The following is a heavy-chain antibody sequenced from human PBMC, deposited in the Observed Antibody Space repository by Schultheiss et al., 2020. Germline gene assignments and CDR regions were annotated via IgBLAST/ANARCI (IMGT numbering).Heavy chain of an antibody. Sequence: SETLSLTCTVSGGSISSGSYYWSWIRQPAGKGLEWIGRIYTSGSTNYNPSLKSRVTISVDTSKNQFSLKLSSVTAADTAVYYCARDVDYYDSSGNAFDIWGQGTMVTVSS. CDR3: ARDVDYYDSSGNAFDI. D-gene: IGHD3-22*01. CDR2: IYTSGST. J-gene: IGHJ3*02. CDR1: GGSISSGSYY. V-gene: IGHV4-61*02.